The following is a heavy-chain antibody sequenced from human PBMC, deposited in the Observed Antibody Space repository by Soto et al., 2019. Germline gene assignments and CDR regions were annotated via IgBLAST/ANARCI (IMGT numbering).Heavy chain of an antibody. Sequence: SETLSLTCTVSGASVTTTYWSWIRQPPGKGLEWIGYIHYSGTSFYNPSLKSRVTMSVDTSKNQFSLRLTSVTAADTAIYYCARHPPFSSASDRLDPWGQGTLVTVSS. CDR1: GASVTTTY. V-gene: IGHV4-59*02. CDR2: IHYSGTS. J-gene: IGHJ5*01. D-gene: IGHD6-6*01. CDR3: ARHPPFSSASDRLDP.